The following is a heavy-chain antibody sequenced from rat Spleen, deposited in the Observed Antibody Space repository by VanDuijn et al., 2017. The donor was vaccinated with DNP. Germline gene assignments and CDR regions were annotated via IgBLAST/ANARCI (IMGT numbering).Heavy chain of an antibody. CDR2: ISYSDIT. CDR3: ARHTTGVDY. CDR1: GYSITSSY. D-gene: IGHD1-7*01. V-gene: IGHV3-1*01. Sequence: EVQLQESGPGLVKPSQSLSLTCSVTGYSITSSYWGWIRKFPGNKMEWIGHISYSDITSYNPSLKSRISITRDTSKNQFFLQLDSVTTEDTATYYCARHTTGVDYWGQGVMVTVSS. J-gene: IGHJ2*01.